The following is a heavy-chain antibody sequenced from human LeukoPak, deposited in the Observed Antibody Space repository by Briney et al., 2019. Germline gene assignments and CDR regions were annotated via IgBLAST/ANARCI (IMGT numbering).Heavy chain of an antibody. CDR3: ARAGRWDTSIDY. Sequence: GGSLRLSCAASAFIYNNYWMTWARQAPGKGLEWVAHIKQDGSEKNYVDSVKGRFTISRDNAKNSLYLQMNSLRAEDSAVYYCARAGRWDTSIDYWGQGTLVTVSS. CDR2: IKQDGSEK. D-gene: IGHD3-10*01. J-gene: IGHJ4*02. V-gene: IGHV3-7*04. CDR1: AFIYNNYW.